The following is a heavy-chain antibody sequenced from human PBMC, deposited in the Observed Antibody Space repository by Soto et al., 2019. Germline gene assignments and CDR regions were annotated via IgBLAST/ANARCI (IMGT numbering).Heavy chain of an antibody. CDR2: IYYSGST. CDR3: ARDLGYYDSSGYYQGWFDP. D-gene: IGHD3-22*01. CDR1: GGSISSYY. Sequence: QVQLQESGPGLVKPSETLSLTCTVSGGSISSYYWSWIRQPPGKGLEWIGYIYYSGSTNYNPSLKSRVTISVDTSKNQFSLKLSSVTDADTAVYYCARDLGYYDSSGYYQGWFDPWGQGTLVTVSS. J-gene: IGHJ5*02. V-gene: IGHV4-59*01.